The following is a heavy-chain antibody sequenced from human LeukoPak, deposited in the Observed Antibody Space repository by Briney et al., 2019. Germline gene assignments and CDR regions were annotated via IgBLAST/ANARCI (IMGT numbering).Heavy chain of an antibody. D-gene: IGHD1-7*01. J-gene: IGHJ3*02. V-gene: IGHV4-4*09. Sequence: SETLSVTCTVPGGSISSYYWSWNRQPPGKGLEWIGYIYNSGSTNYSPSLKSRITISVDTSKNQFSLKLSSVTAADTAVYYCAAITGTKSGALDIWGRGTMVTVSS. CDR3: AAITGTKSGALDI. CDR1: GGSISSYY. CDR2: IYNSGST.